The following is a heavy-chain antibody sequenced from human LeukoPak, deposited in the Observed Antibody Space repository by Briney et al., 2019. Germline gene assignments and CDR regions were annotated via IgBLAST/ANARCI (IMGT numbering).Heavy chain of an antibody. Sequence: GMSLRLSCAASGFTFSSYGMHWVRQAPGKGLEWVAVIWYDGSNKYYADSVKGRFTISRDNSKNTLYLQMNSLRAEDTAVYYCARDSRDTAMVGPDYWGQGTLVTVSS. CDR1: GFTFSSYG. CDR3: ARDSRDTAMVGPDY. V-gene: IGHV3-33*01. CDR2: IWYDGSNK. D-gene: IGHD5-18*01. J-gene: IGHJ4*02.